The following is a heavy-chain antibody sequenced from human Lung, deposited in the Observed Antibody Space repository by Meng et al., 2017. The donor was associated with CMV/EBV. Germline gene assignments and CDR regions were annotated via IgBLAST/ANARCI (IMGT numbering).Heavy chain of an antibody. CDR2: IYHSGST. D-gene: IGHD6-19*01. J-gene: IGHJ4*02. CDR1: CGSISSSNW. Sequence: QWERPGSGHGPVTPSGTLSLTCAGSCGSISSSNWWSWVRQPPGKGLEWIGEIYHSGSTNYNPSLKSRVTISVDKSKNQFSLKLSSVTAADTAVYYCASFPPPGKQWLVTDYWGQGTLVTVSS. V-gene: IGHV4-4*02. CDR3: ASFPPPGKQWLVTDY.